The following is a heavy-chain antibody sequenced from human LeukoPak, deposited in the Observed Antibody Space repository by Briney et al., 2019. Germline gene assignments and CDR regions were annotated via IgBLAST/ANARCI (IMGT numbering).Heavy chain of an antibody. V-gene: IGHV1-46*01. CDR3: ARSSGLPAAGTLWYFDL. CDR2: LNPSGGST. J-gene: IGHJ2*01. CDR1: GYTFTSYY. D-gene: IGHD6-13*01. Sequence: ASVKASCKAAGYTFTSYYMHWVRQAPGHGREWMGILNPSGGSTSYAQKFQGRVTMTRDTSTSTVYMDLSSLRSEDTAVYYCARSSGLPAAGTLWYFDLWGRGTLVTVSS.